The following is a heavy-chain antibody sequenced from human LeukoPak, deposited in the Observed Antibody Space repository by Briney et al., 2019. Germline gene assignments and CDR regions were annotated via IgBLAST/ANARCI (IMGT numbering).Heavy chain of an antibody. CDR3: ARGNYDILTGYYLPEDFDY. D-gene: IGHD3-9*01. CDR1: GFTFSSFA. V-gene: IGHV3-23*01. CDR2: ITSGGTT. Sequence: GGSLRLSCAASGFTFSSFAMSWVRQAPGKGLGWVSAITSGGTTYYADSVKGRFTISRDNAKNTLYLQMNSLRAEDTAVYYCARGNYDILTGYYLPEDFDYWGQGTLVTVSS. J-gene: IGHJ4*02.